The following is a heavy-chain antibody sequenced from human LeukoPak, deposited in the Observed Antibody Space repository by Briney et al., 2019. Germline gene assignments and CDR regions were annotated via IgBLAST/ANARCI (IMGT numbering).Heavy chain of an antibody. J-gene: IGHJ4*02. Sequence: GGSLRLSCAASGFTFSSYAMYWVRQAPGKGLEWVSGIFGSGGSTHYADSVKGRFTISRDNSKNAVYLQMNSLRAEDTAVYYCAKTTTGYSSGRFPGWPVDYWGQGTLVTVS. CDR1: GFTFSSYA. CDR2: IFGSGGST. V-gene: IGHV3-23*01. CDR3: AKTTTGYSSGRFPGWPVDY. D-gene: IGHD6-19*01.